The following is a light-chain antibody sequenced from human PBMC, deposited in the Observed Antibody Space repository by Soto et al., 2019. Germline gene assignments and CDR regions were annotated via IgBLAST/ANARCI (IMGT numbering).Light chain of an antibody. CDR1: RSNIGSNY. J-gene: IGLJ2*01. Sequence: QSVLTQPPSASGTPGQRVTISCSGSRSNIGSNYVYWYQQLPGTAPKLLIQRNNQRPSGVPDRFSGSKSGTSASLAISGLRSEDEADYFCAAWDDSLTVVFGGGTKLTVL. CDR3: AAWDDSLTVV. V-gene: IGLV1-47*01. CDR2: RNN.